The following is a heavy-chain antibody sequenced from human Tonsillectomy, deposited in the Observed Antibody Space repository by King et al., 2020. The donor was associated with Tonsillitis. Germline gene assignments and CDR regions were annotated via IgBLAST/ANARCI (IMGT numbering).Heavy chain of an antibody. CDR3: ARETNGDYYFDY. Sequence: VQLVESGGVLVQPGGCLRLSCAASGFSFSNYWMHWVCQPPGKGLVWVARIICDETSTIFAGSVKGRFTISRDNAKNTLYLQMNSLRAEDTAVYYCARETNGDYYFDYWGQGTLVTVSS. D-gene: IGHD7-27*01. J-gene: IGHJ4*02. CDR2: IICDETST. V-gene: IGHV3-74*01. CDR1: GFSFSNYW.